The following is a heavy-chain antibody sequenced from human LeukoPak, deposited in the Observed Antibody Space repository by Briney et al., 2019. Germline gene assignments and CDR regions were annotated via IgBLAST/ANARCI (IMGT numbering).Heavy chain of an antibody. CDR2: ISGSGGST. V-gene: IGHV3-23*01. Sequence: GGSLRLSCAASGFTFSSHAMSWVRQAPGKGLEWVSAISGSGGSTYYADSVKGRFTISRDNSKNTLYLQMNSLRAEDTAVYYCARGGGNKNWFDPWGQGTLVTVSS. D-gene: IGHD4-23*01. CDR3: ARGGGNKNWFDP. CDR1: GFTFSSHA. J-gene: IGHJ5*02.